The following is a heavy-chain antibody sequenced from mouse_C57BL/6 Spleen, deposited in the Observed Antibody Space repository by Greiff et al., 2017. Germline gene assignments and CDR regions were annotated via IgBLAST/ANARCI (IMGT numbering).Heavy chain of an antibody. V-gene: IGHV1-83*01. CDR2: YPGSGNTY. D-gene: IGHD1-1*01. CDR3: NLTTEGYFDV. Sequence: VQLQQSGPELVKPGASVKMSCKASGYTFTDYYMHWVKQKPGKGLEWIGEIYPGSGNTYYNEKFKGKATLTADTSSSTAYMQLSSLTSEDSAVYFCANLTTEGYFDVWGTGTTVTVSS. J-gene: IGHJ1*03. CDR1: YTFTDYYM.